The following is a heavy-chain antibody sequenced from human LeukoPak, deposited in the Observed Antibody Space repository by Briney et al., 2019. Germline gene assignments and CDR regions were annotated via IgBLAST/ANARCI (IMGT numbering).Heavy chain of an antibody. CDR3: ATGSGYYRGQNWFDP. Sequence: RGALRVSCAASGFTCSSYAMSWVRQAPREGVWWGSAISVGGVSAYYAGAVKGRVTISRDNSKNTLYMQMNSVRAEDTAVYYCATGSGYYRGQNWFDPWGQGTLVTVSS. V-gene: IGHV3-23*01. CDR1: GFTCSSYA. CDR2: ISVGGVSA. J-gene: IGHJ5*02. D-gene: IGHD3-22*01.